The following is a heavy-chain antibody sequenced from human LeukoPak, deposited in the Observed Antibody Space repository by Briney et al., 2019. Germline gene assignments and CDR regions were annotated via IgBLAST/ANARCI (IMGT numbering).Heavy chain of an antibody. CDR1: GFTFTGYY. V-gene: IGHV3-64*01. D-gene: IGHD3-10*01. Sequence: GGSLRLSCAASGFTFTGYYLHWVRQTPGKGLEYISTITDSGSSTYHTNSVRGRFTISRDNSKNTLYLQMGSLRTEDTAVYYCARSTRYFGSAMYYFDDWGQRTLVTVSS. J-gene: IGHJ4*02. CDR3: ARSTRYFGSAMYYFDD. CDR2: ITDSGSST.